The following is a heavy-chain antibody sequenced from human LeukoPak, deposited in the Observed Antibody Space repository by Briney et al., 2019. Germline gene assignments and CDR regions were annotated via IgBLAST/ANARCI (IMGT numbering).Heavy chain of an antibody. CDR2: ISAYNGNT. V-gene: IGHV1-18*04. D-gene: IGHD2-15*01. Sequence: ASVKVSCKASGYTFTSYGISWVRQAPGQGLEWMGWISAYNGNTNYAQKLQGRVTMTTDTPTSTAYMELRSLRSDDTAVYYCARVPTYCSGGSCYPDNYYFDYWGQGTLVTVSS. CDR3: ARVPTYCSGGSCYPDNYYFDY. CDR1: GYTFTSYG. J-gene: IGHJ4*02.